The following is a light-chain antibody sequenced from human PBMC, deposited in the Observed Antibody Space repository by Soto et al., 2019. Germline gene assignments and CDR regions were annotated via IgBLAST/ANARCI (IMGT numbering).Light chain of an antibody. CDR2: DAS. J-gene: IGKJ2*01. CDR1: QNVNNY. V-gene: IGKV3-11*01. CDR3: QQRPSWYT. Sequence: DIVLTQSPATLSLSPGDRATLSCRASQNVNNYLAWYQQKPGQAPRLLIYDASNRATGIPARFSGSGSGTDFTLTISSLEPEDFAIYYCQQRPSWYTFGQGTRLEIK.